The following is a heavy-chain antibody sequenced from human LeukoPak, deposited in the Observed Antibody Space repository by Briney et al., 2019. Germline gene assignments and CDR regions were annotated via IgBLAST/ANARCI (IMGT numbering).Heavy chain of an antibody. CDR2: IYHSGST. Sequence: PSETLSLTCAVSGGSISSSNWWSWVRQPPGKGLEWIGEIYHSGSTNYNPSLKSRVTISVDKSKNQFSLKLSSVTAADTAVYYCARSGNYYGLSGYFDYWGQGTLVTVSS. D-gene: IGHD3-10*01. V-gene: IGHV4-4*02. CDR3: ARSGNYYGLSGYFDY. J-gene: IGHJ4*02. CDR1: GGSISSSNW.